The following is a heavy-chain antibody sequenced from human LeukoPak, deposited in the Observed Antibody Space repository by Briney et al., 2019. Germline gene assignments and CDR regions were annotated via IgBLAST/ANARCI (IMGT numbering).Heavy chain of an antibody. Sequence: GRSLRLSCAASGFTFSSYGMHWVRQAPGKGLEWVAVISYDGSNKYYADSVKGRFNISRDNAKKSLYLQMNSLRAEDTAVYYCAREKIHFDSSGDYFDYYFYMDVWGKGTTVTISS. V-gene: IGHV3-30*03. CDR2: ISYDGSNK. D-gene: IGHD3-22*01. CDR3: AREKIHFDSSGDYFDYYFYMDV. J-gene: IGHJ6*03. CDR1: GFTFSSYG.